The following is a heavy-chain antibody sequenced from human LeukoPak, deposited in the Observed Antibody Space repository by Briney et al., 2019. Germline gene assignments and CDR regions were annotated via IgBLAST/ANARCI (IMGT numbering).Heavy chain of an antibody. CDR2: IYHTGNT. CDR1: GGSISSGGYS. J-gene: IGHJ4*02. CDR3: ARGVGSSSWYYFDY. D-gene: IGHD6-13*01. V-gene: IGHV4-30-2*01. Sequence: PSETLSLTCAVSGGSISSGGYSWSWIRQPPRKGLEWLGYIYHTGNTYYNPSLKSRVIISIDRSKNQFSLQLSSVTAADTAVFYCARGVGSSSWYYFDYWGQGTLVTVSS.